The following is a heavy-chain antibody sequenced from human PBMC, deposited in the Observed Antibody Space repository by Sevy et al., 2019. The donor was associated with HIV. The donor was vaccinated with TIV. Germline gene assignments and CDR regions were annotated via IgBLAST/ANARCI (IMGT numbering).Heavy chain of an antibody. CDR2: FDPEDDET. J-gene: IGHJ4*02. D-gene: IGHD3-22*01. CDR3: ATTKDYYDSSAYPFDY. V-gene: IGHV1-24*01. Sequence: ASVKVSCKVSGYTLTGFSIHWVRQAPGKGLEWMATFDPEDDETIYAQKFQGRVTMTEDTSTDTVYMELSSLRSEDTAVYYCATTKDYYDSSAYPFDYWGQGTLVTVSS. CDR1: GYTLTGFS.